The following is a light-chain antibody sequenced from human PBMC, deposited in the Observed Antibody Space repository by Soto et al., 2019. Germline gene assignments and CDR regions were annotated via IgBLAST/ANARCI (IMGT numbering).Light chain of an antibody. CDR1: QSIRYY. CDR3: QHHNSYSHT. V-gene: IGKV1-5*01. Sequence: DIQLTQSPPTLSASVGDRVTITCRASQSIRYYLAWYQQMPGKAPKLLIYGASSLQSGVPSRFSGSGSGTEFTLTISSLQPDDFATYFCQHHNSYSHTSGKGT. J-gene: IGKJ1*01. CDR2: GAS.